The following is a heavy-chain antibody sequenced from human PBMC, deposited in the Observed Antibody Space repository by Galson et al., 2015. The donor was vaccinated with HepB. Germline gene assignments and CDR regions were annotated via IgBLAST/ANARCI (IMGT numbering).Heavy chain of an antibody. CDR1: GFTFGDYA. J-gene: IGHJ4*02. CDR3: TRVTDIVVVPAAMPVFY. V-gene: IGHV3-49*03. Sequence: SLRLSCAASGFTFGDYAMSWFRQAPGKGLEWVGFIRSKAYGGTTEYAASVKGGFTISRDDSKSIAYLQMNSLKTEDTAVYYCTRVTDIVVVPAAMPVFYWGQGTLVTVSS. D-gene: IGHD2-2*01. CDR2: IRSKAYGGTT.